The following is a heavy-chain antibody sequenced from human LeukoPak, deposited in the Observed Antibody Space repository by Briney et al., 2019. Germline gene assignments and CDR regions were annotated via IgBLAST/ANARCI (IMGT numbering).Heavy chain of an antibody. CDR1: GFTFSSYG. CDR3: ASKNIAAADDY. J-gene: IGHJ4*02. V-gene: IGHV3-33*01. D-gene: IGHD6-13*01. Sequence: PGRSLRLSCAASGFTFSSYGMHWVRQAPGKGLEWVAVIWYDGSNKYYADSVKGRFTISRDNSKNTLYLQMNSLRAEDTAVYYCASKNIAAADDYWGQGTLVTVSS. CDR2: IWYDGSNK.